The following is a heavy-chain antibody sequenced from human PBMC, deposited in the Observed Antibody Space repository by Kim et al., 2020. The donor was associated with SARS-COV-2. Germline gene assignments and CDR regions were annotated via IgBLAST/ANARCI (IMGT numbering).Heavy chain of an antibody. CDR1: GFTLSSSP. V-gene: IGHV3-30*04. J-gene: IGHJ4*02. D-gene: IGHD5-18*01. CDR3: ASGYGYFDY. Sequence: GGSLRLSCAVSGFTLSSSPMHWVRQVPGKGLEWVALLTTDGNEYYAGSVKGRFSVSRDTSKNTLYLQMHGLRLEDTAVYSCASGYGYFDYWGQGTLVTVS. CDR2: LTTDGNE.